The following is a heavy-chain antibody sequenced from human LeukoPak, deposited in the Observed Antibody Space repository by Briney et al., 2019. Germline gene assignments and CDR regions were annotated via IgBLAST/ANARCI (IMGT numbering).Heavy chain of an antibody. CDR1: GYTFTNYV. J-gene: IGHJ5*02. Sequence: WASLKVSCKASGYTFTNYVMSWVRQAPGQSFEWMGWINADNGNTKYSQKFQGRVTITIDTSASIAYMELRSLKSGDTAVYYCARERDYYDRNGYPNNWFDPWGQGTLVTVSS. CDR3: ARERDYYDRNGYPNNWFDP. D-gene: IGHD3-22*01. CDR2: INADNGNT. V-gene: IGHV1-3*01.